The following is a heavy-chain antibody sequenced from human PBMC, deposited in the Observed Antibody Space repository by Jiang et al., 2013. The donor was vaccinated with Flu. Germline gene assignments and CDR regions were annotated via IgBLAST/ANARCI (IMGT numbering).Heavy chain of an antibody. CDR1: GGSFSGYY. V-gene: IGHV4-34*01. J-gene: IGHJ4*02. CDR3: AKTTIQQQLVFDY. Sequence: LLKPSETLSLTCAVYGGSFSGYYWSWIRQPPGKGLEWIGEINHSGSTNYNPSLKSRVTISVDTSKNQFSLKLSSVTAADTAVYYCAKTTIQQQLVFDYWGQGTLVTVSS. CDR2: INHSGST. D-gene: IGHD6-13*01.